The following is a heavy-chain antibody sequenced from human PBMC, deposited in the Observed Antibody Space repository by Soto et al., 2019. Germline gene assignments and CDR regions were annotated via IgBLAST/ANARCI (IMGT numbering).Heavy chain of an antibody. J-gene: IGHJ4*02. CDR1: GFTFSSYA. CDR2: ISYDGSNK. V-gene: IGHV3-30-3*01. D-gene: IGHD5-12*01. CDR3: AIGMATIVRQSPLDY. Sequence: QVQLVESGGGVVQPGRSLRLSCAASGFTFSSYAMHWVRQAPGKGLEWVAVISYDGSNKYYADSVKGRFTISRDNSKNTLYLKTNSLRAEATAVYYCAIGMATIVRQSPLDYWGQGTLVTVSS.